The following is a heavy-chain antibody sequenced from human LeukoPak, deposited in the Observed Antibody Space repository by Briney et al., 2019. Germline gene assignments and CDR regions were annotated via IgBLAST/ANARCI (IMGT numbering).Heavy chain of an antibody. CDR1: GFTFSSYG. Sequence: GRSLRLSCAASGFTFSSYGMHWVRQAPGKGLEWVSYISSSGSTIYYADSVKGRFTISRDNAKNSLYLQMNSLRAEDTAVYYCARDHLYYYDSSGHFDYWGQGTLVTVSS. J-gene: IGHJ4*02. V-gene: IGHV3-48*04. CDR3: ARDHLYYYDSSGHFDY. CDR2: ISSSGSTI. D-gene: IGHD3-22*01.